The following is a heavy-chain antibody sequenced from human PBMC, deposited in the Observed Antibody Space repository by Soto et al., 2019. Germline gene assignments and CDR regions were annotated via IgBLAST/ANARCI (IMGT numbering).Heavy chain of an antibody. D-gene: IGHD6-13*01. CDR1: AGTFSSYA. CDR2: IIPIFGTA. Sequence: SVNVSCKAFAGTFSSYAISWVRQAPGQGLEWMGGIIPIFGTANYAQKFQGRVTITADESTSTAYMELSSLRSEDTAVYYCARDRGAASSSWYYFDYWGQGTLVTVSS. J-gene: IGHJ4*02. V-gene: IGHV1-69*13. CDR3: ARDRGAASSSWYYFDY.